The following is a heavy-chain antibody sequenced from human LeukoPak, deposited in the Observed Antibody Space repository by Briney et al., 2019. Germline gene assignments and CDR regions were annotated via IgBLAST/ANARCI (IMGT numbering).Heavy chain of an antibody. CDR2: INPSGGST. V-gene: IGHV1-46*01. CDR1: GYTFTSYY. D-gene: IGHD3-16*01. J-gene: IGHJ3*02. CDR3: VGVPPRNAFDI. Sequence: ASVKLSCNASGYTFTSYYMHWGRHAPGQGLEWMGIINPSGGSTSYAQKFQGRVTMTRDTSTSTVYMELSSLRSEDTAVYYCVGVPPRNAFDIWGQGTMVTVSS.